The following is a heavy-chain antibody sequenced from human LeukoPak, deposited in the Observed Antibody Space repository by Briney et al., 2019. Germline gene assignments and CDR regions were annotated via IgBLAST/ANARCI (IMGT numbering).Heavy chain of an antibody. J-gene: IGHJ4*02. CDR3: AKEGRSLQTY. CDR1: GFMFSSNW. D-gene: IGHD5-24*01. CDR2: IKEDGTET. V-gene: IGHV3-7*03. Sequence: QSGGSLRLSCAASGFMFSSNWMSWVRLAPAKGLEWVANIKEDGTETYYVDSVKGRFTISRDNAKNSLYLQMNSLRVEDTAVYYCAKEGRSLQTYWGQGTLVTVSS.